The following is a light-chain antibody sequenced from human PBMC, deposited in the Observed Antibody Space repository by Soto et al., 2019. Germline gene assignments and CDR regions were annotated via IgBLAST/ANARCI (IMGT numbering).Light chain of an antibody. CDR2: DAS. V-gene: IGKV3-11*01. Sequence: EIVLTQSPVTLSLSPGERATLSCRASQSVSSYLAWYQQKPGQAPRLLIYDASNRATGIPARFSGSGSGTDFTLTISSVEPEDFAMYYCHQRNQFGQGTRLEIK. CDR3: HQRNQ. CDR1: QSVSSY. J-gene: IGKJ5*01.